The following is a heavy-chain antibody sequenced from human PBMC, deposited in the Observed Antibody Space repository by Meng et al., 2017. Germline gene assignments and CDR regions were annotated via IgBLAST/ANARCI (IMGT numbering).Heavy chain of an antibody. CDR2: VDPEDGET. Sequence: EVHLVQSGGEVKKPGSTVKLSCKVSGYTFTDYYMHWVQQAPGKGLEWMGLVDPEDGETIYAEKFQGRVTITADTSTDTAYMELSSLRSEDTAVYYCATDLYRDWFDPWGQGTLVTVSS. CDR1: GYTFTDYY. D-gene: IGHD1-26*01. CDR3: ATDLYRDWFDP. V-gene: IGHV1-69-2*01. J-gene: IGHJ5*02.